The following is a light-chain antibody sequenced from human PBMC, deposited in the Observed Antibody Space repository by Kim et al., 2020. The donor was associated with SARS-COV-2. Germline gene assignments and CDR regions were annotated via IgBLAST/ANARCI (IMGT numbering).Light chain of an antibody. Sequence: SYELTQPPSVSVSPGQTASITCSGYKLGDKYVSWYQQKPGQSPVVVNQDNQRPSGIPERFSGSNSGNTATLTISGTQAMDEADYYCQAWDSSTHNYVFGAGPKVTVL. CDR2: QDN. J-gene: IGLJ1*01. CDR3: QAWDSSTHNYV. V-gene: IGLV3-1*01. CDR1: KLGDKY.